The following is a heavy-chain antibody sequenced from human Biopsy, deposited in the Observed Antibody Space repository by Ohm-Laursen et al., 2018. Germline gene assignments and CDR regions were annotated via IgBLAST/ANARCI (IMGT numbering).Heavy chain of an antibody. V-gene: IGHV1-46*01. D-gene: IGHD2-21*01. J-gene: IGHJ6*02. CDR2: VNPVAEAT. CDR1: GYNFGNYY. Sequence: GSSVKVSCKASGYNFGNYYINWVRKVPGQGLEWLGVVNPVAEATMYAQKFQDRITLIRDASTNTVYMDLTSLTSEDTAVYYCARESPLRLGVCGAIRCFKEVFGVDVWGQGTTVIVSS. CDR3: ARESPLRLGVCGAIRCFKEVFGVDV.